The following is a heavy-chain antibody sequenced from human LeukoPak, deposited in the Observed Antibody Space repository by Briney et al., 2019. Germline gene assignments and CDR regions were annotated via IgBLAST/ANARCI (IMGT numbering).Heavy chain of an antibody. Sequence: GGSLRLSCAASGFTFSSYAMSWVRQAPGKGLERVSTISNSDYNTYYTDSVKGRFTISRDDSKNTLYLQMNSLKTEDTAVYYCTTDRGDYGDYIRHWGQGTLVTVSS. D-gene: IGHD4-17*01. CDR2: ISNSDYNT. CDR1: GFTFSSYA. J-gene: IGHJ4*02. V-gene: IGHV3-23*01. CDR3: TTDRGDYGDYIRH.